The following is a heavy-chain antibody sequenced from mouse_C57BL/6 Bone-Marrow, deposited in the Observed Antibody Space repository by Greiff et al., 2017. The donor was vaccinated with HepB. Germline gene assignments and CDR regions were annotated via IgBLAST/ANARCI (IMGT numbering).Heavy chain of an antibody. Sequence: VQRVESGPGLVAPSQSLSITCTVSGFSLTSYGVDWVRQPPGKGLEWLGVIWGGGSTNYNSALMSRLSISKDNSKSQVFLKMNSLQTDDTAMYYCRHYGYDWKNYYAMDYWGQGTSVTVSS. V-gene: IGHV2-9*01. CDR2: IWGGGST. J-gene: IGHJ4*01. D-gene: IGHD2-2*01. CDR1: GFSLTSYG. CDR3: RHYGYDWKNYYAMDY.